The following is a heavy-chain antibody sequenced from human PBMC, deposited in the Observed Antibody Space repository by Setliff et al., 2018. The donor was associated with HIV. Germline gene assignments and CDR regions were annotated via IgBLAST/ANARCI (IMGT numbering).Heavy chain of an antibody. CDR2: IYYSGST. D-gene: IGHD3-16*01. CDR1: GGSISSGSYY. CDR3: AGGVEGYYFDY. J-gene: IGHJ4*02. Sequence: SETLSLTCTVSGGSISSGSYYWSWIRQPPGKGLEWIGSIYYSGSTYYNPSLKSRVTISVDTSKRHFSLKLYSVTAADTAVYYCAGGVEGYYFDYWGQGTLVTVSS. V-gene: IGHV4-39*02.